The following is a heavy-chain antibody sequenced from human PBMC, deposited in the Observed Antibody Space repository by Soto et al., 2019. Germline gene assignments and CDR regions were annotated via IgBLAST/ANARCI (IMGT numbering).Heavy chain of an antibody. J-gene: IGHJ5*02. V-gene: IGHV3-30-3*01. Sequence: QVQLVESGGGVVQPGRSLRLSCAASGFTFSSYAMHWVRQAPGKGLEWVAVISYDGSNKYYADSVKGRFTISRDNSKNKLYLLMNSLRAEDTAVYFCAREVDRGFDPWGQGTQVTVSS. CDR1: GFTFSSYA. CDR2: ISYDGSNK. CDR3: AREVDRGFDP. D-gene: IGHD2-15*01.